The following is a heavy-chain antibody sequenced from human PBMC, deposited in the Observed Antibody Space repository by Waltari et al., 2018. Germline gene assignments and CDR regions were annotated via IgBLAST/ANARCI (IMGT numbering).Heavy chain of an antibody. CDR1: GGSISSYY. CDR2: IYYSGST. Sequence: QVQLQESGPGLVKPSETLSLTCTVPGGSISSYYWSWILQPPGTGPEWIGYIYYSGSTKYNPSLKSRVTISVDTSKNQFSLKLSSVTAADTAVYYCARLQSIAARQGAYYYYGMDVWGQGTTVTVSS. D-gene: IGHD6-6*01. V-gene: IGHV4-59*01. J-gene: IGHJ6*02. CDR3: ARLQSIAARQGAYYYYGMDV.